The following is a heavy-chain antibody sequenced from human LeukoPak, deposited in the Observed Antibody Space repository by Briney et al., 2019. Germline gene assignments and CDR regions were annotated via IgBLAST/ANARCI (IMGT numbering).Heavy chain of an antibody. CDR3: ARDLGIVVVPAVHFDY. J-gene: IGHJ4*02. V-gene: IGHV1-69*04. CDR1: GGTFSSYT. D-gene: IGHD2-2*01. CDR2: IFPILGIA. Sequence: GASVKVSCKASGGTFSSYTISWVRQAPGQGLEWMGRIFPILGIANYAQKFQGRVTITADKSTSTAYMELSSLRSEDTAVYYCARDLGIVVVPAVHFDYWGQGTLVTVSS.